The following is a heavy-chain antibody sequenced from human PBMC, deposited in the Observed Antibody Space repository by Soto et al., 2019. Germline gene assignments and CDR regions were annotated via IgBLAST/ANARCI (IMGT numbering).Heavy chain of an antibody. CDR1: GFSFHLAW. D-gene: IGHD3-9*01. V-gene: IGHV3-15*07. Sequence: EVQLVESGGGLVKPGGSLRLSCAASGFSFHLAWLNWVRQAPGKGPEWVGLIKSNIDGGATDYAAPVEGRFTISRDDSKNTLYLQMNSLRTEDTAVYYCKTDALTRQSTDHWGQVTLVTVSS. J-gene: IGHJ4*02. CDR3: KTDALTRQSTDH. CDR2: IKSNIDGGAT.